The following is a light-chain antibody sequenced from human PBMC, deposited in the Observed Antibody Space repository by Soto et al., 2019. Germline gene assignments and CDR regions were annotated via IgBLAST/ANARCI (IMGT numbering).Light chain of an antibody. V-gene: IGKV3-20*01. CDR2: GVF. CDR1: QRVYSEF. Sequence: IVLTQSPVTLSLSPGARVTLSYRPSQRVYSEFFAWYQRKPVQAPRLLIYGVFNRASGIPDRFSGSGSETVSTLTINRLEPEDSAVYFCQQYSESPPTFGLGTKVDIK. CDR3: QQYSESPPT. J-gene: IGKJ2*01.